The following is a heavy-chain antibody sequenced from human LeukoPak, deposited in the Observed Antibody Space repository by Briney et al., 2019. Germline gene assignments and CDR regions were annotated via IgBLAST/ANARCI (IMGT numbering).Heavy chain of an antibody. Sequence: GASVKVSCKASGYTFTSYGISWVRQAPGQGLEWMGWISAYNGNTNYAQKLQGRVTMTTDTSTSTAYMELRSLRSDDTAVYYCARDRSMQWLVPRYYYGMDVWGQGTTVTVSS. J-gene: IGHJ6*02. V-gene: IGHV1-18*01. CDR3: ARDRSMQWLVPRYYYGMDV. CDR1: GYTFTSYG. CDR2: ISAYNGNT. D-gene: IGHD6-19*01.